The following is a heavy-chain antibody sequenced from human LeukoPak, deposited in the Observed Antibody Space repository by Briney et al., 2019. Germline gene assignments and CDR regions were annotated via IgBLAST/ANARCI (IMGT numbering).Heavy chain of an antibody. CDR2: ISSDGSKT. J-gene: IGHJ4*02. Sequence: PGGSLRLSCAASGFAFNTYSLHWVRQAPDTGLEWMAGISSDGSKTYYTHSVQDRFTISRDNSKNTLYLQMNSLRAEDTAVYYCARDKSSSTNLLDYWGQGTLVTVSS. CDR1: GFAFNTYS. CDR3: ARDKSSSTNLLDY. V-gene: IGHV3-30*07. D-gene: IGHD2-2*01.